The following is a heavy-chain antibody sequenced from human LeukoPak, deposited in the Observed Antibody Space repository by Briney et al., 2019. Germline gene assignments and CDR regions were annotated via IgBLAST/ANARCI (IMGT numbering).Heavy chain of an antibody. CDR3: ARGTWIQLWLGDYYYYMDV. D-gene: IGHD5-18*01. J-gene: IGHJ6*03. CDR2: IYYTGST. CDR1: GGSISSSDYY. Sequence: SETLSLTCTVSGGSISSSDYYWGWIRQPPGKGLEWIGTIYYTGSTSYNPSLKSRVTISVDTSKNQFSLKLSSVTAADTAVYYCARGTWIQLWLGDYYYYMDVWGKGTTVTVSS. V-gene: IGHV4-39*07.